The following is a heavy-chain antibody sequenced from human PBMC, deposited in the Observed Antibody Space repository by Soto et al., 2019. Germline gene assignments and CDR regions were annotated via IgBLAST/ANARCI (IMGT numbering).Heavy chain of an antibody. CDR2: ITSDTNTI. CDR1: GFPFSIYS. J-gene: IGHJ4*02. V-gene: IGHV3-48*02. CDR3: ARSVEGHFDY. Sequence: EVQLVESGGGLVQPGGSLRLTCAASGFPFSIYSMNWVRQAPGKGLERSSYITSDTNTIKYADSVKGRFTISRDNAKNLVYLQMNSLRDEDTAVYFCARSVEGHFDYWGQGTVVTVSS. D-gene: IGHD6-19*01.